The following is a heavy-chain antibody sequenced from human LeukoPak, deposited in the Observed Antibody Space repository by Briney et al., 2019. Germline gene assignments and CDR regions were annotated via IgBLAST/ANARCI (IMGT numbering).Heavy chain of an antibody. J-gene: IGHJ4*02. V-gene: IGHV1-69*13. D-gene: IGHD5-18*01. Sequence: SVKVSCKASGYTFTSYGISWVRQAPGQGLEWMGGIIPIFGTANYAQKFQGRVTITAEESTSTAYMEMSSLRSEDTAVYYCARGGDTAMVDRYYFDYWGQGTLVTVSS. CDR2: IIPIFGTA. CDR3: ARGGDTAMVDRYYFDY. CDR1: GYTFTSYG.